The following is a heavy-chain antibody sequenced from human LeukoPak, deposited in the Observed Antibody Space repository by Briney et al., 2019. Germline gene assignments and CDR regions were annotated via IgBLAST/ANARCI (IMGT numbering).Heavy chain of an antibody. CDR3: ARAQSSGYYSYYFDY. CDR1: GGSFSTYY. J-gene: IGHJ4*02. V-gene: IGHV4-59*12. D-gene: IGHD3-22*01. Sequence: SETLSLTCTVSGGSFSTYYWSWIRQPPGKGLEWIGYINYSGSTYYNPSLKSRVTISVDRSKNQFSLKLSSVTAADTAVYYCARAQSSGYYSYYFDYWGQGTLVTVSS. CDR2: INYSGST.